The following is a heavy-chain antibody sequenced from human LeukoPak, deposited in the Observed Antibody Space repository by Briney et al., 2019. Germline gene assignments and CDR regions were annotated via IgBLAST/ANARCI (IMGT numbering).Heavy chain of an antibody. CDR2: IRAYNGNT. D-gene: IGHD3-9*01. J-gene: IGHJ3*02. CDR3: AILVGVLTGPDAFDI. CDR1: GYTFTSYG. V-gene: IGHV1-18*01. Sequence: GASVKVSCKASGYTFTSYGISWVRQAPGQGLEWMGWIRAYNGNTNYAQKLQGRVTMTTDTSTSTAYMELRSLRSDDTAVYYCAILVGVLTGPDAFDIWGQGTMVTVSS.